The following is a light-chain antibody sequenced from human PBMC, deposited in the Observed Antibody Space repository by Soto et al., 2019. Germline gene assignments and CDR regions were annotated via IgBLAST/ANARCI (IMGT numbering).Light chain of an antibody. CDR2: GAS. Sequence: ENVLTQSPGTLSLSPGERVTLSCRASQSVTSDYLAWYQQKVGQAPRLLIYGASIRATGIPDRFTGSGSGTDFTLTISRLEPEDFAVYYCQQYGNSPRVTFGGGTKVEIK. CDR1: QSVTSDY. CDR3: QQYGNSPRVT. J-gene: IGKJ4*01. V-gene: IGKV3-20*01.